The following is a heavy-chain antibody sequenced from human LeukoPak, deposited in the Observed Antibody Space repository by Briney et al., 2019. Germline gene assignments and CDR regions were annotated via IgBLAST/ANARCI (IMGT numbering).Heavy chain of an antibody. CDR3: ARDQGDGYIDY. CDR2: MSSSRRYM. D-gene: IGHD6-13*01. J-gene: IGHJ4*02. V-gene: IGHV3-21*01. CDR1: GFTFSSYA. Sequence: GGSLTLSCVPSGFTFSSYAMHGVPQAPAKGVEWVSSMSSSRRYMYYADSVKGRFTISRDNAKNSLYLQMNSLRAEDTAVYYCARDQGDGYIDYWGQGTLVTVSS.